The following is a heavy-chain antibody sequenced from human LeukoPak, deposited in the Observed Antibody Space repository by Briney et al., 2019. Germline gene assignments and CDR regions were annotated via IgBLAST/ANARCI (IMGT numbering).Heavy chain of an antibody. Sequence: SETLSLTSTVSGGSISSYYWTWIRQPPGKGLEWIGYIYYSGSTNYNPSLKSRVTIPVDTSKNQFSLKLSSVTAADSAVYYCASGSPGIPYYYGMDVWGQGTTVTVSS. V-gene: IGHV4-59*01. CDR2: IYYSGST. D-gene: IGHD6-13*01. J-gene: IGHJ6*02. CDR1: GGSISSYY. CDR3: ASGSPGIPYYYGMDV.